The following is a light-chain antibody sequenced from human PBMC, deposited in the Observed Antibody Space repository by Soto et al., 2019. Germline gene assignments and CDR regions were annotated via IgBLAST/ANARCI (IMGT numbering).Light chain of an antibody. CDR1: SSDVGGYNY. V-gene: IGLV2-8*01. CDR3: TSYAGGNNG. J-gene: IGLJ1*01. Sequence: QSALTQPPSASGSPGQSVTISCTGTSSDVGGYNYVSWYQQHPGKVPKFMVYEVNKRPSGVPDRFSGSKSGNTASLTVSGLQAEDEADYYCTSYAGGNNGFGTGTKVTVL. CDR2: EVN.